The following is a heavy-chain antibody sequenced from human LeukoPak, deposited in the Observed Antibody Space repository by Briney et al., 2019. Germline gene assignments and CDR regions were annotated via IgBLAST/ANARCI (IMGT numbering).Heavy chain of an antibody. CDR2: INHSGST. D-gene: IGHD3-22*01. CDR3: ARAMDYYDSSGYYQDY. CDR1: GGSFSGYY. Sequence: PSETLSLTCAVYGGSFSGYYWSWIRQPPGKGLEWIGEINHSGSTNYNPSLKSRVTISVDTSKNQFSLKLSSVTAADTAVYYCARAMDYYDSSGYYQDYWGQGTLVTASS. J-gene: IGHJ4*02. V-gene: IGHV4-34*01.